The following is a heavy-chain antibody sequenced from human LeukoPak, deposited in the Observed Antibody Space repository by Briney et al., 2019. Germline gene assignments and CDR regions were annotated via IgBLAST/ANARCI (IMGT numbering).Heavy chain of an antibody. CDR2: IHHSGST. J-gene: IGHJ4*02. Sequence: PSETLSLTCAVYGGSFSGYYWSWIRQPPGKGLEWIGEIHHSGSTNYNPSLKSRVTVSVDTSKNQFSLKLSSVTAADTAVYYCARGLRDYYYDSSGYRADDYWGQGTLVTVPS. CDR3: ARGLRDYYYDSSGYRADDY. D-gene: IGHD3-22*01. CDR1: GGSFSGYY. V-gene: IGHV4-34*01.